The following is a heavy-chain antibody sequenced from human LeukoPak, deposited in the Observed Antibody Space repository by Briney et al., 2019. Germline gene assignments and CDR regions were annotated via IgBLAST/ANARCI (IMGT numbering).Heavy chain of an antibody. V-gene: IGHV3-23*01. J-gene: IGHJ4*02. CDR2: ISGSGVGT. D-gene: IGHD4-17*01. CDR1: GFTFSSYT. Sequence: GGSLRLSCAASGFTFSSYTMNWVRQAPGKGLEWVSAISGSGVGTYYADSVKGRFTISRDNSWNTLYLQMNSLRAEDTAVYYCAKEGNYGGKYYFDYWGQGTLVIVSS. CDR3: AKEGNYGGKYYFDY.